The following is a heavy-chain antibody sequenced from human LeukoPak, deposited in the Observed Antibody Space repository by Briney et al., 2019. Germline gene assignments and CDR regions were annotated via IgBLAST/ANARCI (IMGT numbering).Heavy chain of an antibody. CDR2: MNHGGST. CDR1: GGSFSGYY. CDR3: ARYGSGSNPGQTSYYYMDV. Sequence: SETLSLTCAVYGGSFSGYYWNWIRQPPGKGLEWIGEMNHGGSTNYNPSLKSRVTISVDTSKNQFSLKLSSVTAADTAVYYCARYGSGSNPGQTSYYYMDVWGKGTTVTISS. V-gene: IGHV4-34*01. D-gene: IGHD3-10*01. J-gene: IGHJ6*03.